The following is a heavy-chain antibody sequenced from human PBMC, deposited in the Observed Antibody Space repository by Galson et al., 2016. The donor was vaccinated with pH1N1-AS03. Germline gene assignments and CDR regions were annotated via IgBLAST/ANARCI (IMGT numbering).Heavy chain of an antibody. CDR1: GFTFNNFG. J-gene: IGHJ4*02. D-gene: IGHD1-26*01. Sequence: SLRLSCAASGFTFNNFGMHWVRQAPGKGLEWVAVISSDGSNTYYIESVQGRFTISRDNSKSTLFLQMDSLRVEDTAGYFCAKGGYSGSYLDRWYFESWGQGVLVTVSS. CDR2: ISSDGSNT. CDR3: AKGGYSGSYLDRWYFES. V-gene: IGHV3-30*18.